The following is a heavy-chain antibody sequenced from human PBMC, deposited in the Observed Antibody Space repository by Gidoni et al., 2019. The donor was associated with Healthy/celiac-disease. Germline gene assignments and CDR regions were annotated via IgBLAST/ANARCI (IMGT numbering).Heavy chain of an antibody. J-gene: IGHJ4*02. Sequence: QVQLQESGPGLVKPSETLSLTCAVSGYSISSGYYWGWIRPPPGKGLEWIGSIYHSGSTYYNPSLKSRVTISVDTSKNQFSLKLSSVTAADTAVYYCARDLLFTTLGWGQGTLVTVSS. CDR2: IYHSGST. CDR3: ARDLLFTTLG. D-gene: IGHD3-16*01. CDR1: GYSISSGYY. V-gene: IGHV4-38-2*02.